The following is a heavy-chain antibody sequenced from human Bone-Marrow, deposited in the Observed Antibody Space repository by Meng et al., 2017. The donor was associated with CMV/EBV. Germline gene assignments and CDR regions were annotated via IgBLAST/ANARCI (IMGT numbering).Heavy chain of an antibody. J-gene: IGHJ1*01. CDR2: ISGSGGSA. D-gene: IGHD3-16*01. V-gene: IGHV3-23*01. CDR3: ARDRSGGGYGEYFQH. CDR1: GFSFSSYA. Sequence: GGSLRLSCAASGFSFSSYAMSWIRQAPGKGLEWVSGISGSGGSAYYADSVQGRFTISRDSSRNTLYLQMNSLRAEDTAVYYCARDRSGGGYGEYFQHWGQGTLVTVSS.